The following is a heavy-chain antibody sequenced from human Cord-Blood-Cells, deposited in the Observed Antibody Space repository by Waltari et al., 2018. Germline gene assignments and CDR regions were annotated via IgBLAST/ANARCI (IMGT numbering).Heavy chain of an antibody. CDR2: ISSSSTI. J-gene: IGHJ3*02. CDR3: ARDCPSSWYYYDSSGYYLDAFDI. D-gene: IGHD3-22*01. Sequence: EVQLVESGGGLVQPGGSLRLSCAASGFTFSSYSMNWVRQAPGQGLGWGSYISSSSTIYYADSVKGRFTISRDNAKNSLYLQMNSLRDEDTALYYCARDCPSSWYYYDSSGYYLDAFDIWGQGTMVTVSS. V-gene: IGHV3-48*02. CDR1: GFTFSSYS.